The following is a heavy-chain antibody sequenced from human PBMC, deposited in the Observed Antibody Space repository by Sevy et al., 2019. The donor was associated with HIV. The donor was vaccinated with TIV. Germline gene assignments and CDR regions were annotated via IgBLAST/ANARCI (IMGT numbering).Heavy chain of an antibody. CDR1: GYTLTKLD. CDR2: FDPEDGDT. J-gene: IGHJ4*02. V-gene: IGHV1-24*01. Sequence: ASVKVSCKVSGYTLTKLDMNWVRQAPGKGLEWMGGFDPEDGDTFYAQKFQGRVTMTEDTSTDTAYMELSSLRSEDTAVYYCTTMEYYHNIIGSSSGDYWGQGTLVTVSS. D-gene: IGHD3-22*01. CDR3: TTMEYYHNIIGSSSGDY.